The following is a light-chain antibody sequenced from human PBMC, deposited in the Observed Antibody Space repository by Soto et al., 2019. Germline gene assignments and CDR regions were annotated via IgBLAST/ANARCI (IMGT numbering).Light chain of an antibody. Sequence: EIVMTQSPATLSVSPGERATLSCRASQSVSNNLAWYQQKPGQAPRLLIYATSARVTGIPARFSGSGSGTEFTLTISSLQSEDFAVYYCQQYNNWPPFTFGQGTRLEIK. CDR3: QQYNNWPPFT. CDR2: ATS. J-gene: IGKJ5*01. V-gene: IGKV3D-15*01. CDR1: QSVSNN.